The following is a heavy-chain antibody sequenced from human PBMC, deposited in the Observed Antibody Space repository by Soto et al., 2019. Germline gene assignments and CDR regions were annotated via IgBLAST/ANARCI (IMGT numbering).Heavy chain of an antibody. CDR2: IYYSGST. Sequence: SETLSLTCTVSGGSISSYYWSWIRQPPGKGLEWIGYIYYSGSTNYNPSLKSRVTISVDTSKNQFSLKLSSVTAADTAVYYCARVAFDWLDPQDYYYYYMDVWGKGTTVTVSS. CDR3: ARVAFDWLDPQDYYYYYMDV. D-gene: IGHD3-9*01. V-gene: IGHV4-59*01. CDR1: GGSISSYY. J-gene: IGHJ6*03.